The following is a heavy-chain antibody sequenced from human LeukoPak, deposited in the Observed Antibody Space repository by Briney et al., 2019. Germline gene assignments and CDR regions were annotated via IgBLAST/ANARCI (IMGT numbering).Heavy chain of an antibody. V-gene: IGHV4-34*01. CDR1: GGSFSGYY. J-gene: IGHJ4*02. CDR3: ARARSGYSSSWYFVS. D-gene: IGHD6-13*01. Sequence: SETLSLTCAVYGGSFSGYYWSWIRQPPGKGLEWIGEINHSGSTNYKPSLKSRVTISVDTSKNQFSLKLSSVTAADTAVYYCARARSGYSSSWYFVSWGQGTLVTVSS. CDR2: INHSGST.